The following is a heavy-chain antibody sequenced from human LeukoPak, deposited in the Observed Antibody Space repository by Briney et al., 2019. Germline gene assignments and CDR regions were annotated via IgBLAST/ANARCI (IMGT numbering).Heavy chain of an antibody. CDR2: LSSGSSVL. J-gene: IGHJ3*01. CDR3: ARNNGLPEDAFDL. Sequence: GGSLRLSCAASGFTFKYYSMNWVRQAPGKGLEWVSFLSSGSSVLNYADSVRGRFAISRDDAKSSLYLQMNSLRDEDTAVYYCARNNGLPEDAFDLWGQGTMVTVSS. V-gene: IGHV3-21*01. D-gene: IGHD2-8*01. CDR1: GFTFKYYS.